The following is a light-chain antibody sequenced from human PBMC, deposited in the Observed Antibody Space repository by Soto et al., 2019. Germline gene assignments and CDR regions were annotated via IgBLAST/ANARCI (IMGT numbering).Light chain of an antibody. CDR2: KAS. J-gene: IGKJ1*01. CDR1: QKISNW. CDR3: QQYHIYSGT. Sequence: DIQMTQSPSTLSASVGDRVTITCLVSQKISNWLAWYQQRPGKAPNLLIYKASTLASGVPSRFSGSGSGTEFTLTINSLQPDDFATYYCQQYHIYSGTFGQGTKVDIK. V-gene: IGKV1-5*03.